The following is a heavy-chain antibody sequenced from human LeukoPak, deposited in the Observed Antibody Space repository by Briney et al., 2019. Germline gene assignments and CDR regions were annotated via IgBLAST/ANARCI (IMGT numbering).Heavy chain of an antibody. CDR3: YSGYDYYYYYYMDV. Sequence: SETLSLTCTVSGGSFSSYFWSWIRQPPGKGLEWIGYIYYSGSTNYNPSLKSRVTISVDTSKNQFSLKLSSVTAADTAVYYCYSGYDYYYYYYMDVWGKGTTVTISS. J-gene: IGHJ6*03. CDR1: GGSFSSYF. D-gene: IGHD5-12*01. CDR2: IYYSGST. V-gene: IGHV4-59*12.